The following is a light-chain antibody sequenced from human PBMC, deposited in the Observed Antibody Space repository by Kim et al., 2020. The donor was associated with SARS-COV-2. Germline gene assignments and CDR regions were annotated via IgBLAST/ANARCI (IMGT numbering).Light chain of an antibody. V-gene: IGLV1-40*01. CDR3: QTYDSSLSGSMV. CDR1: SHKIGPSDD. Sequence: TGSSHKIGPSDDVHRCQQHTGTDAKLLVYDNNNRPSGVPDRCSGSKSGATASLAITGLQAEDEPDYYCQTYDSSLSGSMVFGGGTQLTVL. CDR2: DNN. J-gene: IGLJ2*01.